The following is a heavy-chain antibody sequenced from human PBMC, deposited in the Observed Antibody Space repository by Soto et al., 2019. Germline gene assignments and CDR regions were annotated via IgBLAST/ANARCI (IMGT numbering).Heavy chain of an antibody. V-gene: IGHV1-69*01. CDR3: ARVGLGAYDY. CDR1: GGIFSNFA. D-gene: IGHD6-19*01. CDR2: IIPTLGTP. J-gene: IGHJ4*02. Sequence: QVQLVQSGAEVKKPGSSVKVSCKASGGIFSNFAFNWMRQAPGQGLEWMGGIIPTLGTPHYAQKFLGRVTITADESTRTVYMEMSSLTDEDTAVYYCARVGLGAYDYWGQGTLVIVSS.